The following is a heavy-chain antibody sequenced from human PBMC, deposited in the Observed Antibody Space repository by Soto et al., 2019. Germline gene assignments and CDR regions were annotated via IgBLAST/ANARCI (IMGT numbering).Heavy chain of an antibody. D-gene: IGHD3-16*02. Sequence: SETLSLTCTVSGGSISSYDWSWIRQPPGKGLEWIGYIYYSGSTNYNPSLKSRVTISVDTSKNQFSLKLSSVTAADTAVYYCARISYDYIWGSYRSHYFDYWGQGTLVTVSS. J-gene: IGHJ4*02. CDR3: ARISYDYIWGSYRSHYFDY. V-gene: IGHV4-59*01. CDR1: GGSISSYD. CDR2: IYYSGST.